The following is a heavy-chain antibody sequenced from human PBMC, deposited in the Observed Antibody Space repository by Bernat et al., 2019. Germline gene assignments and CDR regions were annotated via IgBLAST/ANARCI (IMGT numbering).Heavy chain of an antibody. Sequence: QVQLVESGGGVVQPGRSLRLSCAASGFTFSSHAMHWVRQAPGKGLEWVAALSYDGSNKYYADSVKGRFTISRDNSKNTLYLQMNSLRVEDTAVYYCAKGFSSWVVVAAVSHWGQGILVTVSS. V-gene: IGHV3-30-3*01. J-gene: IGHJ4*02. CDR2: LSYDGSNK. CDR1: GFTFSSHA. D-gene: IGHD2-15*01. CDR3: AKGFSSWVVVAAVSH.